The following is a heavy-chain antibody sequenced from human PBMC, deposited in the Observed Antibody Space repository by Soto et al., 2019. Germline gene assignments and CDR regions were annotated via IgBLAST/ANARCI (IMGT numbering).Heavy chain of an antibody. V-gene: IGHV4-59*01. CDR2: INYVGRTS. J-gene: IGHJ4*02. CDR3: ARFRRNYFDY. CDR1: FASMSGFY. Sequence: PSETLSLTCTVSFASMSGFYWIWIRQTPGKGLEWIGYINYVGRTSYYSPSLQSRVTISLDSSKNQFSLILSSVTAADTAVYFCARFRRNYFDYWGQGTQVTVSS. D-gene: IGHD3-10*01.